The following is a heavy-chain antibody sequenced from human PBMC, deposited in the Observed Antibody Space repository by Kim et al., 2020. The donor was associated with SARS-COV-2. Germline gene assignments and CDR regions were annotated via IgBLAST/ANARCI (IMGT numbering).Heavy chain of an antibody. J-gene: IGHJ6*02. Sequence: GGSLRLSCAASGFTFSSYGMHWVRQAPGKGLEWVAVIWYDGSNKYYADSVKGRFTISRDNSKNTLYLQMNSLRAEDTAVYYCARDSTLGFGELFRYYGMDVWGQGTTVTVSS. CDR2: IWYDGSNK. V-gene: IGHV3-33*01. D-gene: IGHD3-10*01. CDR3: ARDSTLGFGELFRYYGMDV. CDR1: GFTFSSYG.